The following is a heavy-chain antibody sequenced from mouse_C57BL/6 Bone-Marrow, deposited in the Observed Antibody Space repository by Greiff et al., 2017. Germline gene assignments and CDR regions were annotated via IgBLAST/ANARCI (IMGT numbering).Heavy chain of an antibody. D-gene: IGHD1-1*01. CDR2: IYPGDGDT. Sequence: VQLQQSGAELVKPGASVKISCKASGYAFSSYWMNWVKQRPGQGLELIGQIYPGDGDTNYNGKFKGKATLTADKSSRTAYMQLSSLTSEDSAFYFSSITSGFAYWCQGTLVTVSA. V-gene: IGHV1-80*01. J-gene: IGHJ3*01. CDR3: SITSGFAY. CDR1: GYAFSSYW.